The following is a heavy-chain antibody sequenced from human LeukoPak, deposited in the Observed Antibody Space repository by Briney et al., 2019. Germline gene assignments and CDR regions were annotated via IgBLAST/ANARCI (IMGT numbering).Heavy chain of an antibody. CDR1: GGSISRYY. CDR3: ARANSYDGSGHYYEFAY. J-gene: IGHJ4*02. V-gene: IGHV4-4*07. D-gene: IGHD3-22*01. Sequence: SGTLSLTCTVSGGSISRYYWSWIRQPAGKGLEWIGRIHSSGSTNYNPSLQSRVTMSVDTSKNHFSLKLSSVTAADTAVYYCARANSYDGSGHYYEFAYWGQGTLVTVSS. CDR2: IHSSGST.